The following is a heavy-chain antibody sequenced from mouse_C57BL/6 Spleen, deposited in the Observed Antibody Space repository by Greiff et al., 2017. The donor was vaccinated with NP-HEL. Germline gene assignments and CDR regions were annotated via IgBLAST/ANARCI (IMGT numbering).Heavy chain of an antibody. CDR2: INPSSGYT. CDR1: GYTFTSYW. V-gene: IGHV1-7*01. J-gene: IGHJ1*03. D-gene: IGHD4-1*01. Sequence: QVQLKQSGAELAKPGASVKLSCKASGYTFTSYWMHWVTQRPGQGLEWIGYINPSSGYTTYNQKFQDKATLTADKSSSTAYMQLSSLTSADSAVLYCARRNWERYWEDWGTGTTVNVSA. CDR3: ARRNWERYWED.